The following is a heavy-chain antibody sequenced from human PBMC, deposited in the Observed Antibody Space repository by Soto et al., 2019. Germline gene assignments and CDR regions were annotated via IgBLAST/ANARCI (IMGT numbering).Heavy chain of an antibody. D-gene: IGHD7-27*01. CDR1: GYTLTELS. V-gene: IGHV1-24*01. CDR2: FDPEDGET. Sequence: ASVKVSCKVSGYTLTELSMHWVRQAPGKGLEWMGGFDPEDGETIYAQKFQGRVTMTEDTSTDTAYMELSSLRSEDTAVYYCATGGLLDWGSSYWGQGTLVTVSS. CDR3: ATGGLLDWGSSY. J-gene: IGHJ4*02.